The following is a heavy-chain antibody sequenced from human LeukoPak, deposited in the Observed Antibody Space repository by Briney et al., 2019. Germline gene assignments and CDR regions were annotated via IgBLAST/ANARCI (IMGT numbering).Heavy chain of an antibody. J-gene: IGHJ4*02. D-gene: IGHD3-22*01. CDR3: ARDYYDSSGFYGLDY. V-gene: IGHV3-48*02. CDR1: GFTFSTYS. Sequence: GGSLRLSCAASGFTFSTYSMNWVRQAPGKGLEWVSYISSGGSTKYYSDSVKGRFTISRDSAKNSLHLQVNSLRDEDTAVYYCARDYYDSSGFYGLDYWGQGTLVTVSS. CDR2: ISSGGSTK.